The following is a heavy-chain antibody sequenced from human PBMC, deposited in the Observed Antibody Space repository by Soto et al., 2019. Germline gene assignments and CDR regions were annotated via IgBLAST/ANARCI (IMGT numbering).Heavy chain of an antibody. CDR2: IYDTAVT. D-gene: IGHD5-18*01. CDR3: VRDLAHGYTGNV. Sequence: PSETLSLTYSLSGAVVTRGENYCSWVRQPPGKCLEWLGHIYDTAVTSYTPPLTSRVTLXXXRXXXXVSLXLXXVTXADTAVYFCVRDLAHGYTGNVWGDGTLVTV. J-gene: IGHJ3*01. V-gene: IGHV4-30-4*08. CDR1: GAVVTRGENY.